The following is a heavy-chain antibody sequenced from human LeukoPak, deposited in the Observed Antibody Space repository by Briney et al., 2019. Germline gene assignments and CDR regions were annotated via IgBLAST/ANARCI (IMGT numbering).Heavy chain of an antibody. CDR3: ARGGRDWFDP. V-gene: IGHV4-34*01. CDR1: GGSFSGYY. CDR2: INHSEAT. Sequence: SETLSLTCAVYGGSFSGYYWSWIRQPPGKGLEWIGEINHSEATNYNPSLKSRVTISVDTSKNQFSLKLSSVTAADTAVYYCARGGRDWFDPWGQGTLVTVSS. J-gene: IGHJ5*02.